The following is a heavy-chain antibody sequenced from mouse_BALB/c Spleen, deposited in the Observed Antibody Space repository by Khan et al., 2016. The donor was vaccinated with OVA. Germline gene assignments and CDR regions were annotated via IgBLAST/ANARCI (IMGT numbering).Heavy chain of an antibody. D-gene: IGHD2-1*01. CDR2: INTGGDYI. CDR3: ARHNYCPFAY. V-gene: IGHV5-6*01. CDR1: GFTFSTYA. Sequence: EVELVESGGDLVKPGGSLKLSCAASGFTFSTYAMSWVRQTPDKRLEWVATINTGGDYIYYPDSVKGRFTISRDNAKNTLYLQMSSLRSEDTAMYYCARHNYCPFAYWGQGTLVTVSA. J-gene: IGHJ3*01.